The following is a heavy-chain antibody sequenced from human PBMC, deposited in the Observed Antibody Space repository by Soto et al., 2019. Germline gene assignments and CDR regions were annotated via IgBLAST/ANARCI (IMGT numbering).Heavy chain of an antibody. CDR3: DRDWATGFYHFDS. CDR2: IYHSGST. D-gene: IGHD1-1*01. CDR1: GYSISTFFN. Sequence: SETLSLTCAVSGYSISTFFNWCCIRHPQGKGLEWIGSIYHSGSTYYNLSLKSRVTISADTSKNQISLKLISVTAADTALYYCDRDWATGFYHFDSWGQGTLVTVSS. V-gene: IGHV4-38-2*02. J-gene: IGHJ4*02.